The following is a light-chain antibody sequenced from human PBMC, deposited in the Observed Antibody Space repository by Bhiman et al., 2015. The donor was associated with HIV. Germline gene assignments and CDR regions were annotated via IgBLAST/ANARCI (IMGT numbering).Light chain of an antibody. CDR2: GKT. CDR1: RSNIGAGYD. J-gene: IGLJ2*01. V-gene: IGLV1-50*01. Sequence: QSVLTQPPSVSGAPGQRVTISCTGRRSNIGAGYDVHWYQQLPGTAPKLLIYGKTNRPSGVPDRFSGFQSGTSASLAISGLRSEDEADYYCATWDDSLSAVIFGGGTKLTVL. CDR3: ATWDDSLSAVI.